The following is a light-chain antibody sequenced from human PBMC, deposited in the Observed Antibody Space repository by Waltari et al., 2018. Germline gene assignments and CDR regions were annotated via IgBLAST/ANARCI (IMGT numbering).Light chain of an antibody. CDR1: QSVNEW. Sequence: DIQMTQSPSTLSASVGDRVTITCRASQSVNEWLAWYQQKPGKAPKLLIYRTSTSANEAPSRFSGSGSGTEFTLTISSLQPDDFATYYCQQYDTYSRLTFGGGTKVDMK. J-gene: IGKJ4*01. CDR3: QQYDTYSRLT. V-gene: IGKV1-5*03. CDR2: RTS.